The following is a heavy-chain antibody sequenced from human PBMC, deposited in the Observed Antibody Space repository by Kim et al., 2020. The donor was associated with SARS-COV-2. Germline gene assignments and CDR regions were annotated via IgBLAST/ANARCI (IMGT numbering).Heavy chain of an antibody. Sequence: GGSLRLSCVTSGFTFSSHAMSWFRQASGKGLEWVSAVTGSSSTTYYSDSVKGRFTISRDNSKNTLSLQMTSLTTEDTAVYYCAKVGSGAYVGRDYFEYWGQGSLGTVSS. V-gene: IGHV3-23*01. J-gene: IGHJ4*02. D-gene: IGHD5-12*01. CDR3: AKVGSGAYVGRDYFEY. CDR2: VTGSSSTT. CDR1: GFTFSSHA.